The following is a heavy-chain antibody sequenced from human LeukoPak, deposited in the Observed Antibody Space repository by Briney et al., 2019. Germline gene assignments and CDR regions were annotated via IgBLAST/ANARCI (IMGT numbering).Heavy chain of an antibody. D-gene: IGHD6-13*01. CDR3: AKEVTAAGGNFEY. CDR1: GFTFSTSI. J-gene: IGHJ4*02. V-gene: IGHV3-30*18. Sequence: PGRSLRLSCAASGFTFSTSIMHWVRQAPGKGLEWEAVISYDGNNKYYADSVKGRFTISRDNSKSTLYVQMNSLRAEDTAVYYCAKEVTAAGGNFEYWGQGTLVTVSS. CDR2: ISYDGNNK.